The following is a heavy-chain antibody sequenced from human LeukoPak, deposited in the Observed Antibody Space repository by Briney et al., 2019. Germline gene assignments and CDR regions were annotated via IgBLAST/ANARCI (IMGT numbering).Heavy chain of an antibody. CDR2: IYYSGST. V-gene: IGHV4-59*01. Sequence: SETLSLTCTISGGSIISYYWSWIRQPPGKGLEWIGYIYYSGSTNYNPSLKSRVTISVDTPKNQFSLKLSSVTAADTAVYYCARVLGSGYSDYWGQGTLVTVSS. CDR1: GGSIISYY. CDR3: ARVLGSGYSDY. J-gene: IGHJ4*02. D-gene: IGHD3-22*01.